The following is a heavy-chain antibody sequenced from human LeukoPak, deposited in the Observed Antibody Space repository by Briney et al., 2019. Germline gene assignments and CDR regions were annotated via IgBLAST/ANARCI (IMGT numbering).Heavy chain of an antibody. J-gene: IGHJ3*02. Sequence: GASVTVSFKASGGTFSSYAISWVRQAPGQGLEWMGRIIPILGIANYAQKFQGRVTITADKSTSTAYMELSSLRSEDTAVYYCARRTRYYDSSGYYNDAFDIWGQGTMVTVSS. CDR3: ARRTRYYDSSGYYNDAFDI. CDR1: GGTFSSYA. CDR2: IIPILGIA. V-gene: IGHV1-69*04. D-gene: IGHD3-22*01.